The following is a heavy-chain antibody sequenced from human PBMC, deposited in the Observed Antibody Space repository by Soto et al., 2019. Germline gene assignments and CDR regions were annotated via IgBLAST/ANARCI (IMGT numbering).Heavy chain of an antibody. CDR3: ASSGYSSGLELDY. CDR1: GFTFSSYG. J-gene: IGHJ4*02. V-gene: IGHV3-33*01. Sequence: GGSLRLSCAASGFTFSSYGMHWVRQAPGKGLEWVAVIWYDGSNKYYADSVKGRFTISRDNSKNTLYLQMNSLRAEDTAVYYCASSGYSSGLELDYWGQGTLVTVSS. D-gene: IGHD6-19*01. CDR2: IWYDGSNK.